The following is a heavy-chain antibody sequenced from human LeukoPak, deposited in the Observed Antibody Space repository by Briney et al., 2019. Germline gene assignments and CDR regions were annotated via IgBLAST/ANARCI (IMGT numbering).Heavy chain of an antibody. CDR2: ISGSGDST. CDR3: AKDRLLNCRGDCYIFDY. J-gene: IGHJ4*02. Sequence: PGGSLRLSCVASGFTLRSYVMNWVRQTPGKGLEWVSSISGSGDSTFYADPVKGRFSISRDNSKNTLYLQVNGLRTEDTAVYYCAKDRLLNCRGDCYIFDYWGQGTVVTVSS. CDR1: GFTLRSYV. D-gene: IGHD2-21*02. V-gene: IGHV3-23*01.